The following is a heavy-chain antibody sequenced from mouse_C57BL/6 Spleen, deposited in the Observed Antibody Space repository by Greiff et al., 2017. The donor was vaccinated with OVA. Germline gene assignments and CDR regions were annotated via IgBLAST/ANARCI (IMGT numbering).Heavy chain of an antibody. V-gene: IGHV5-16*01. CDR2: INYDGSST. CDR3: AGAYGSSLYWYFDV. D-gene: IGHD1-1*01. J-gene: IGHJ1*03. Sequence: EVKLVESEGGLVQPGSSMKLSCTASGFTFSDYYMAWVRQVPEKGLEWVANINYDGSSTYYLDSLKSRFIISSDNAKNILYLQMSSLKSEDTATYYDAGAYGSSLYWYFDVWGTGTTVTVSS. CDR1: GFTFSDYY.